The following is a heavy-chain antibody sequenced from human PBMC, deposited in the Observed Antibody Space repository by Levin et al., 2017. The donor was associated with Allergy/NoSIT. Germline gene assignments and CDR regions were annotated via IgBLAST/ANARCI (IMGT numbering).Heavy chain of an antibody. CDR3: ARQNGKAADGTTMRDY. CDR1: GYTFTSYW. Sequence: GESLKISCKGSGYTFTSYWIGWVRQMPGKGLEWMGIIFPGDSDTRYSPSFQGQVTISADKSISTAYLQWSSLKASDTAMYYFARQNGKAADGTTMRDYWGQGTLVTVSS. J-gene: IGHJ4*02. CDR2: IFPGDSDT. D-gene: IGHD6-13*01. V-gene: IGHV5-51*01.